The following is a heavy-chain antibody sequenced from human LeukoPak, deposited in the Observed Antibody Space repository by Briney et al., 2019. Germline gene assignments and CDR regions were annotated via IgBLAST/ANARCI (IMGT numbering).Heavy chain of an antibody. CDR2: IFPGDSDS. V-gene: IGHV5-51*01. Sequence: GESLKISCKGSGYSFTSYWIGWVRQMPGKGLEWMGIIFPGDSDSRYSPSIQGQVTISVDKSISTAYLQWNSLKASDTAIYYCARFRDDFPDYWGQGTLIIVSS. CDR1: GYSFTSYW. CDR3: ARFRDDFPDY. D-gene: IGHD5-24*01. J-gene: IGHJ4*02.